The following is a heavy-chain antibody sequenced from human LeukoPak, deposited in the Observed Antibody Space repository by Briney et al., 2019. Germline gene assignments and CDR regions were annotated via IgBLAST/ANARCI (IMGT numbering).Heavy chain of an antibody. CDR2: IIPILGIA. Sequence: WASVKVSCKASGGTFSSYAISWVRQAPGQGLEWMGRIIPILGIANYAQKFQGRVTITADKSTSTAYMELSSLRSEDTAVYYCARGNLYYYDSSGSEPDAFDIWGQGTMVTVSS. J-gene: IGHJ3*02. CDR3: ARGNLYYYDSSGSEPDAFDI. V-gene: IGHV1-69*04. D-gene: IGHD3-22*01. CDR1: GGTFSSYA.